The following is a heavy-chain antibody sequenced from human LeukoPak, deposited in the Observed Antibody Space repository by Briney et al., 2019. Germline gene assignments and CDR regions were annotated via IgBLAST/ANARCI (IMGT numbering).Heavy chain of an antibody. CDR2: IYYSGST. Sequence: KPSETLSLTCTVSGGSISSYYWSWIRQPPGKGLEWIGYIYYSGSTNYNPSLKSRVTISVDTSKNQFTLKLSSVTAADTAVYYCARHEVRLAPAFQHWGQGTLVTVSS. V-gene: IGHV4-59*08. CDR1: GGSISSYY. J-gene: IGHJ1*01. CDR3: ARHEVRLAPAFQH. D-gene: IGHD2-2*01.